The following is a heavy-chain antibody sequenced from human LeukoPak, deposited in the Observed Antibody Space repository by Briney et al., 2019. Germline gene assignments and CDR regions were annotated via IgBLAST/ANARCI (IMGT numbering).Heavy chain of an antibody. CDR2: INHSGST. CDR3: ARGSSDGDYYWFDP. CDR1: GGSFRGYY. J-gene: IGHJ5*02. D-gene: IGHD4-17*01. Sequence: PSETLSLTCAVYGGSFRGYYWSWIRQPPGKGLEWIGEINHSGSTNYNPSLKSRVTISVDTSKNQFSLKLGSVTAADTAVYYCARGSSDGDYYWFDPWGQGTLVTVSS. V-gene: IGHV4-34*01.